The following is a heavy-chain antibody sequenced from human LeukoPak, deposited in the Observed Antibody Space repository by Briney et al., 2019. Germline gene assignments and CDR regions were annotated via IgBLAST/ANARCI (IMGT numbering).Heavy chain of an antibody. J-gene: IGHJ4*02. CDR2: INHSGST. V-gene: IGHV4-34*01. D-gene: IGHD5-18*01. Sequence: PSETLSLTCAVYGGSFSGYYWSWIRQPPGKGLGWIGEINHSGSTNYNPSLKSRVTISVDTSKNQFSLKLSSVTAADTAVYYCARDSYGYGTDYWGQGTLVTVSS. CDR1: GGSFSGYY. CDR3: ARDSYGYGTDY.